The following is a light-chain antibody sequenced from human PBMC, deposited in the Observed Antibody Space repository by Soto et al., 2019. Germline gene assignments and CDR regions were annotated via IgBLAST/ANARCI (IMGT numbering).Light chain of an antibody. V-gene: IGKV3-20*01. CDR1: QSVSSTY. CDR2: GAS. Sequence: EIVLTQSPGTLSLSPGERATLSCMASQSVSSTYLAWYQQNPGQAPRLLIYGASSRATGIPDRFSSSGSGTDFTLTISRLEPEDFAVYFCQPYGSSSYTFGRGTKLEIK. CDR3: QPYGSSSYT. J-gene: IGKJ2*01.